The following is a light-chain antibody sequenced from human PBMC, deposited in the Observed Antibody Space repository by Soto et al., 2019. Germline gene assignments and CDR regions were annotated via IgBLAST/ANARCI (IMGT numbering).Light chain of an antibody. CDR3: QQISRYTIT. V-gene: IGKV1-17*01. CDR1: QGIRYA. CDR2: GAS. J-gene: IGKJ4*01. Sequence: DIQMTQSPSSLSSSVGDRVTITCRASQGIRYALGWYQQKPGTAPKRLIYGASILQNGVPSRFGGSGSETEFSLTIRALQPEDFATYYCQQISRYTITFGGWTKVDIK.